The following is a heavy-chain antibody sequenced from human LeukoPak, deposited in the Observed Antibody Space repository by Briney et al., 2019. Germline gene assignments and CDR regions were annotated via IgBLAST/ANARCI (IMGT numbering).Heavy chain of an antibody. V-gene: IGHV4-59*08. CDR2: IYYSGST. Sequence: TSETLSLTCTVSGDSISSHFWSWIRQPPGKGLEWIAYIYYSGSTDYNPSLKSRVTISVDTSKNQFSLKLSSVTAADTAVYYCARQTMTTAYAFDIWGQGTMVTVSS. D-gene: IGHD4-17*01. CDR1: GDSISSHF. J-gene: IGHJ3*02. CDR3: ARQTMTTAYAFDI.